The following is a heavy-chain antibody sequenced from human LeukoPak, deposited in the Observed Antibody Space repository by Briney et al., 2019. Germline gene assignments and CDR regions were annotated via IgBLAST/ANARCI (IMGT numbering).Heavy chain of an antibody. D-gene: IGHD3-22*01. CDR1: GDTFSSYA. J-gene: IGHJ4*02. Sequence: EASVKVSCKASGDTFSSYAISWVRQAPGQGLEWMGGIIPIFDTANYAQKFQGRVTITADESTSTAYMELSSLRSEDTAVYYCARDIDDSSGYYYGGYWGQGTLVTVSS. CDR2: IIPIFDTA. V-gene: IGHV1-69*13. CDR3: ARDIDDSSGYYYGGY.